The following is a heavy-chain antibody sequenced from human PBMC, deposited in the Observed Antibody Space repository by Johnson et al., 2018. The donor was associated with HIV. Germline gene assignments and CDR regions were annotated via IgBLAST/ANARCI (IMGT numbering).Heavy chain of an antibody. CDR3: ARDLEYSSSHGLGDDAFDI. CDR1: GFTFSSYA. CDR2: ISSSGSTI. Sequence: VQLVESGGCVVQPGRSLRLSCAASGFTFSSYAMHWVRQAPGKGLEWVSYISSSGSTIYYADSVKGRFTISRDNAKNSLYLQMNSLRAEDTAVYYCARDLEYSSSHGLGDDAFDIWGQGTMVTVSS. J-gene: IGHJ3*02. D-gene: IGHD6-6*01. V-gene: IGHV3-48*04.